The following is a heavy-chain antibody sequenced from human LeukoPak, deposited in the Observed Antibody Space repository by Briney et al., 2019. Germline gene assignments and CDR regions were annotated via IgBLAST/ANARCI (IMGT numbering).Heavy chain of an antibody. Sequence: PGGSLRLSCAASGFTFSSYSMNWVRQAPGKGLEWVSSISSSSSYIYYADSVKGRFTISRDNAKNSLYLQMNSLRAEDTALYYCAKDIHGDPYYYYGMDVWGQGTTVTVSS. J-gene: IGHJ6*02. V-gene: IGHV3-21*04. CDR3: AKDIHGDPYYYYGMDV. CDR1: GFTFSSYS. CDR2: ISSSSSYI. D-gene: IGHD4-17*01.